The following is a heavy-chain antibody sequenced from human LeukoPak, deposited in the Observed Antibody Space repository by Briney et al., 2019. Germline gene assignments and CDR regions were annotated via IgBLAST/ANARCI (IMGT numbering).Heavy chain of an antibody. J-gene: IGHJ4*02. D-gene: IGHD3-3*01. Sequence: ASVKVSCKVSGYTLTELSMHWVRRAPGKGLEWMGGFDPEDGETIYAQKFQGRVTMTEDTSTDAAYMELSSLRSEDTAVYYCATVRFLEWLNYFDYWGQGTLVTVSS. CDR2: FDPEDGET. V-gene: IGHV1-24*01. CDR1: GYTLTELS. CDR3: ATVRFLEWLNYFDY.